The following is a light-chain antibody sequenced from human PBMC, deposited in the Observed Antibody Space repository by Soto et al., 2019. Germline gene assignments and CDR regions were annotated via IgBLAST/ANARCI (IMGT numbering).Light chain of an antibody. CDR2: GNN. CDR3: QSYDSSLSGYV. V-gene: IGLV1-40*01. CDR1: SSNIGAGYD. J-gene: IGLJ1*01. Sequence: QSALTQPPPVSGAPGQRGTISCPGGSSNIGAGYDVHWYQQLPGTAPTLLISGNNNRPSGVPDRLSGSKSGTSASLAIAGLRAEDEADYFCQSYDSSLSGYVFGTGTKVTVL.